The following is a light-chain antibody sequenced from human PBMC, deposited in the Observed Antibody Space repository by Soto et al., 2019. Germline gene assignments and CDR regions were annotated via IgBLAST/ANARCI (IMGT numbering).Light chain of an antibody. V-gene: IGKV3-20*01. CDR1: QGIGSKS. CDR3: QQDTNSPCIT. CDR2: AAS. J-gene: IGKJ5*01. Sequence: EIALTQSPGTLSLSPGERATLSCRASQGIGSKSLPWYQHKPGQAPRLLIYAASSRATGIPDRVSGSGSGTDRTLTISRLEPEDLAVNHCQQDTNSPCITFGQGTRREIK.